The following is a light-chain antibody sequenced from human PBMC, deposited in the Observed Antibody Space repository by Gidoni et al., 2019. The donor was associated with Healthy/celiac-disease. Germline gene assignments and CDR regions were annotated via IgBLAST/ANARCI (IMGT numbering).Light chain of an antibody. CDR1: QSVLYSSNNKNY. V-gene: IGKV4-1*01. CDR2: WAS. CDR3: QQYYSTPYT. J-gene: IGKJ2*01. Sequence: DIVTTQSPDSLAESLGEWATINFKSSQSVLYSSNNKNYLAWYQQKPGQPPKLLIYWASTRESGVPDRFSGSGSGTDFTLTISSLQADDVAVYYCQQYYSTPYTFGQGTKLEIK.